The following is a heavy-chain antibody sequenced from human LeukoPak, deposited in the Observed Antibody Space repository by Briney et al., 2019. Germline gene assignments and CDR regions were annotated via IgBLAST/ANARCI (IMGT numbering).Heavy chain of an antibody. Sequence: PGRSLRLSCTASGFTFYDYAMHWVRQAQGKGLEWVSGISWNSSSIGYADSVKGRFTIYRDNANNSLYLQMNSLRAEGTASYYCAKERVYGYYMDVWGKGTTVTVSS. CDR2: ISWNSSSI. J-gene: IGHJ6*03. V-gene: IGHV3-9*01. D-gene: IGHD2-8*01. CDR3: AKERVYGYYMDV. CDR1: GFTFYDYA.